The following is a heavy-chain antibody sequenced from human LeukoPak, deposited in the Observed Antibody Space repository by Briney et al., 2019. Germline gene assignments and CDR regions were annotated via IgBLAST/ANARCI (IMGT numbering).Heavy chain of an antibody. J-gene: IGHJ4*02. V-gene: IGHV3-7*03. Sequence: GGSLRLSCAASGFTVSSNYMSWVRQAPGKGLEWVANIKQDGSEKYYVDSVKGRFTISSDNAKNSVYLEMNSLTAEDTAVYYCARMARGLDHWGLGALVIVSS. CDR3: ARMARGLDH. CDR1: GFTVSSNY. CDR2: IKQDGSEK. D-gene: IGHD3/OR15-3a*01.